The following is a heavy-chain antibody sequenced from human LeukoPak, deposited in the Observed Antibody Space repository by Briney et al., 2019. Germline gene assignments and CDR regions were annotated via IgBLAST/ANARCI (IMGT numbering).Heavy chain of an antibody. D-gene: IGHD7-27*01. V-gene: IGHV3-23*01. CDR2: ISGSAGIT. CDR1: GFTFSNYA. CDR3: AIDPNWGTHS. J-gene: IGHJ4*02. Sequence: GGSLRLSCAASGFTFSNYAMSWVRQAPGKGLEWVSTISGSAGITYYADSVKGRFTISRDNSKNKVFLQMSSLGVEDTAVYYCAIDPNWGTHSWGQGVLVIVSS.